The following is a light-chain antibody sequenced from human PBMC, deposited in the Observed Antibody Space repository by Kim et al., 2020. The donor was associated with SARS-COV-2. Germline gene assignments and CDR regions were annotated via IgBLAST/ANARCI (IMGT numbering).Light chain of an antibody. CDR3: QAWDSSTYV. CDR2: QDS. J-gene: IGLJ1*01. Sequence: GSRRQTSCITFCEDKLGDKYAGWYQQKPGQSPVLVIYQDSKRPAGIPERFSGSNSGNTATLTISGTQAMDEADYYCQAWDSSTYVFGTGTKVTVL. CDR1: KLGDKY. V-gene: IGLV3-1*01.